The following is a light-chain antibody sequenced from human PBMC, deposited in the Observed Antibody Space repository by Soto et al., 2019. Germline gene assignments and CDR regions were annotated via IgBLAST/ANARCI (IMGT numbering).Light chain of an antibody. J-gene: IGKJ1*01. Sequence: EIVLTQSPATLSLSPGERAILSCRASQSVSSYFVWYQRKPGQAPRLLMYDASKRATGIPARFSGMGSGTDFTLTIGSLEPEDFAVYYFQHRSIWPWTLGQGTKV. V-gene: IGKV3-11*01. CDR2: DAS. CDR3: QHRSIWPWT. CDR1: QSVSSY.